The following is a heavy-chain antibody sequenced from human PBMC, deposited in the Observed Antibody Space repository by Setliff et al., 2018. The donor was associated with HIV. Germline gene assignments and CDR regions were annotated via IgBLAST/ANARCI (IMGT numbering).Heavy chain of an antibody. CDR2: IYHSGST. CDR1: GGSISSNW. V-gene: IGHV4-4*02. CDR3: GGNGYYSIDY. Sequence: PSETLSLTCAVSGGSISSNWWSWVRQSPGKGLEWIGEIYHSGSTHYNPSLQSRVTISVDKPKSQFSLKLNSETAADTAVYYCGGNGYYSIDYWGQGTLVTVSS. J-gene: IGHJ4*02. D-gene: IGHD3-22*01.